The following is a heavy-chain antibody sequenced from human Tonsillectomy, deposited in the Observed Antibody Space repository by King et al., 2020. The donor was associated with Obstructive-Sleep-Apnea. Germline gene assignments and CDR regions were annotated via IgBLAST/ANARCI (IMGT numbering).Heavy chain of an antibody. CDR2: IYWYDDK. V-gene: IGHV2-5*01. CDR1: GFSLSTSGVG. CDR3: AHRRREPRGGYYFDY. J-gene: IGHJ4*02. Sequence: TLKESGPTLVKPTQTLTLTCTFSGFSLSTSGVGVGWIRQPPGKALEWLALIYWYDDKRYSPSLKSRLTITKDTSKNQVVLTMTNMDPVDTATYYCAHRRREPRGGYYFDYWGQGTLVTVSS. D-gene: IGHD1-26*01.